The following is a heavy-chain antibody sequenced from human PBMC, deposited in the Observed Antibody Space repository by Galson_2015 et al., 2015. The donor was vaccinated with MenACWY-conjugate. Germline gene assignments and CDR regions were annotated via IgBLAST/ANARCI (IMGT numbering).Heavy chain of an antibody. J-gene: IGHJ4*02. CDR1: GYSFTSYW. Sequence: QSGAEVKKPGESLRISCKGSGYSFTSYWISWVRQMPGKGLEWMGRIDPSDSYTNYSPSFQGHVTISADKSISTAYLQWSSLKASVTAMYYCARFGPSDSSGYYPLDYWGQGTLVTVSS. CDR2: IDPSDSYT. CDR3: ARFGPSDSSGYYPLDY. D-gene: IGHD3-22*01. V-gene: IGHV5-10-1*01.